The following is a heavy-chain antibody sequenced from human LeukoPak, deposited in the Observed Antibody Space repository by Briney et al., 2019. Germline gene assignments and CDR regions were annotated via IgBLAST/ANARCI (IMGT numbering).Heavy chain of an antibody. CDR3: ARDPVDTTGFDF. CDR1: GFTFNNYS. D-gene: IGHD5-18*01. CDR2: ISTGGRNI. Sequence: GGSLRLSCAASGFTFNNYSMSWVRQSPGKGLEWVSSISTGGRNIYYADSVKGRSTISRDNANDSLFLQLNSLRAEDTAIYYCARDPVDTTGFDFWGQGTLVTVSS. J-gene: IGHJ4*02. V-gene: IGHV3-21*01.